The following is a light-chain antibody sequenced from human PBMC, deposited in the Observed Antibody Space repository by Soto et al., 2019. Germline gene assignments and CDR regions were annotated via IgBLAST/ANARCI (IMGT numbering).Light chain of an antibody. J-gene: IGLJ3*02. CDR1: SVDINY. CDR2: EVS. CDR3: SSYAGSDIWV. V-gene: IGLV2-8*01. Sequence: QSALTQPPSASGSRGQSVTISCTGTSVDINYVSWFQQHPGKAPKLIIYEVSKRPSGVPDRFSGSKSGNTASLTVSGLQADYEADYYCSSYAGSDIWVFGGGTKLTVL.